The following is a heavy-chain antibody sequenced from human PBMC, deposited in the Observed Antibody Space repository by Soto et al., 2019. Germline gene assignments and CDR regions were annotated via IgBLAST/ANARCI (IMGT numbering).Heavy chain of an antibody. CDR2: IYYSGST. D-gene: IGHD3-16*02. V-gene: IGHV4-59*01. CDR3: ARDPGNYDYIWGSYRLPYYFDY. Sequence: SETRSLTCTVSGGSISSYYWSWIRQPPGKGLEWIGYIYYSGSTNYNPSLKSRVTISVDTSKNQFSLKLSSVTAADTAVYYCARDPGNYDYIWGSYRLPYYFDYWGQGTLVTVSS. CDR1: GGSISSYY. J-gene: IGHJ4*02.